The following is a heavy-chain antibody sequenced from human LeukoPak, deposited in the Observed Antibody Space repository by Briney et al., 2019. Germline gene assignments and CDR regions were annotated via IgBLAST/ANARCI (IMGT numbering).Heavy chain of an antibody. CDR2: INPNSGGT. J-gene: IGHJ4*02. Sequence: GASVKVSCKASGYTFTGYYMHWVRQAPGQGLEWMGWINPNSGGTSYAQKFQGRVTMTRDTSISTAYMELSSLRSDDTAVYYCARVYYYDSSGYYYFDYWGQGTLVTVSS. CDR3: ARVYYYDSSGYYYFDY. CDR1: GYTFTGYY. V-gene: IGHV1-2*02. D-gene: IGHD3-22*01.